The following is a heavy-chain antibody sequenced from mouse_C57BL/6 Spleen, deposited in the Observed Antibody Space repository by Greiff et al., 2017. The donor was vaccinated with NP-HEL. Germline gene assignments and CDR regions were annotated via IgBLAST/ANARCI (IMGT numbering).Heavy chain of an antibody. J-gene: IGHJ3*01. Sequence: EVKLVESGGGLVKPGGSLKLSCAASGFTFSDYGMHWVRQAPEKGLEWVAYISSGSSTIYYADTVKGRFTISRDNAKNTLFLQMTSLRSEDTAMYYCAREDRGFAYWGQGTLVTVSA. V-gene: IGHV5-17*01. CDR2: ISSGSSTI. CDR3: AREDRGFAY. CDR1: GFTFSDYG.